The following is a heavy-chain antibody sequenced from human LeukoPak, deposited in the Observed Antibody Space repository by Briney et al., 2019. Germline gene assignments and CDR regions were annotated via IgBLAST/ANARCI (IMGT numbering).Heavy chain of an antibody. CDR3: ARHRAYSSSSPFDY. CDR2: IYYTGST. Sequence: PSETLSLTRSVSGGSISSLYWSWIRQPPEKGLEWIGYIYYTGSTNYNPSLRGRVTMFVDMPKNQFSLRLSSVTAADTAVYYCARHRAYSSSSPFDYWGQGTLVTVSS. J-gene: IGHJ4*02. V-gene: IGHV4-59*08. CDR1: GGSISSLY. D-gene: IGHD6-6*01.